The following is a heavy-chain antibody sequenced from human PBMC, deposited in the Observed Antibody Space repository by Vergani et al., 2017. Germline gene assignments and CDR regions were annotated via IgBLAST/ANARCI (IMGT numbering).Heavy chain of an antibody. J-gene: IGHJ5*02. CDR1: GGTFSSYA. D-gene: IGHD3-22*01. CDR2: IIPIFCTA. CDR3: ARVREYYYDSSGDHWFDP. V-gene: IGHV1-69*06. Sequence: QVQLVQSGAEVKKPGSSVNVSCKASGGTFSSYAISWVRQAPGQGLEWMGGIIPIFCTANYAQKFQGRVTITADKSTSTAYMELSSLRSEETAVYYCARVREYYYDSSGDHWFDPWGQGTLVTVSS.